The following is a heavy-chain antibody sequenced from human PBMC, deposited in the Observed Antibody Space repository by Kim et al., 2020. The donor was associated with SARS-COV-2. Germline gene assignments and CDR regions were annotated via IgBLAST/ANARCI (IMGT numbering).Heavy chain of an antibody. CDR1: GYTFTSYW. CDR3: ARSPPTHGSFNWYFDL. CDR2: IYPDDSDT. D-gene: IGHD2-15*01. Sequence: GSLKISCKGSGYTFTSYWIGWVRQMPGKGLEWMGIIYPDDSDTRYSPSFQGQVTISADKSISTAYLQWGSLKASDTAMYYCARSPPTHGSFNWYFDLWG. J-gene: IGHJ2*01. V-gene: IGHV5-51*01.